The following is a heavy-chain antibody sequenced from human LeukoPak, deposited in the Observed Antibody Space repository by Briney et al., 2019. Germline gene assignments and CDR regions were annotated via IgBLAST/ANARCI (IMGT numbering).Heavy chain of an antibody. CDR1: GATFSSYA. J-gene: IGHJ6*03. V-gene: IGHV1-69*01. CDR2: IIRIFGTA. Sequence: SVKVSCKASGATFSSYAISWVRQAPGQGLEWMGGIIRIFGTANYAQKFQGRVTITADESTSTAYMELSSLRSEDTAVYYCARGSELNYDFWSGFGYYYYMDVWGKGTTVTVSS. D-gene: IGHD3-3*01. CDR3: ARGSELNYDFWSGFGYYYYMDV.